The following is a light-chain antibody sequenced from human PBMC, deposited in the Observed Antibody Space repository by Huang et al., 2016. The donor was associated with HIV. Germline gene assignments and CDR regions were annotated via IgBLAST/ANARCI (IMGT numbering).Light chain of an antibody. CDR2: YAS. Sequence: EIVMTQSPATLSVSPGERATLSCRASQSVRSNLAWYQRKPGQAPRLLIYYASTRATGIPARFGGSGSGTEFTLTISSLQSEDFAVYYCQQYNNWPLTFGGGTKVEIK. J-gene: IGKJ4*01. CDR1: QSVRSN. CDR3: QQYNNWPLT. V-gene: IGKV3-15*01.